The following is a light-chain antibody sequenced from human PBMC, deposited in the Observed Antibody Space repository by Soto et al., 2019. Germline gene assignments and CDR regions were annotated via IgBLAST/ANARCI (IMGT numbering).Light chain of an antibody. CDR2: DAS. Sequence: EIVLTQSPATLSLSPVERATLSCRASQSVSSYLAWYQQKPGQTPRLLIYDASNRAAGIPARFSGSRSGTDFTLTISSLEPEDSAVYYCQQRSNWPLTFGGGTKVDI. V-gene: IGKV3-11*01. CDR1: QSVSSY. CDR3: QQRSNWPLT. J-gene: IGKJ4*01.